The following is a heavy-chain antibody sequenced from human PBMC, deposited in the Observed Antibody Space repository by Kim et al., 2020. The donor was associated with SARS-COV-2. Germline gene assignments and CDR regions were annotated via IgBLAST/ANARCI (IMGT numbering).Heavy chain of an antibody. CDR1: GFTFSGYA. J-gene: IGHJ6*01. D-gene: IGHD3-10*01. V-gene: IGHV3-21*01. CDR3: VRDGYNIIWSYYCGKDV. Sequence: GGSLRLSCAASGFTFSGYAMHWVRQAPGKGLEWVSRIRSDSSDINYADSMKGRFTISRDNAKNSLYLQMKSLRAEDTALYFCVRDGYNIIWSYYCGKDV. CDR2: IRSDSSDI.